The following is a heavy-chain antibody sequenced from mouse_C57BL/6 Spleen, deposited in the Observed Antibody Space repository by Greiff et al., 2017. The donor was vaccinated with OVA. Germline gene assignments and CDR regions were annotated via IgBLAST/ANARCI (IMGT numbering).Heavy chain of an antibody. J-gene: IGHJ4*01. CDR1: GSTFTSYW. CDR3: ARRGFYAMDY. CDR2: IYPGRGST. Sequence: QVQLQQPGAELVKPGASVKMSCKASGSTFTSYWITWVKQRPGQGLEWIGDIYPGRGSTNYNEKFKSKATLTVDTSSSTAYMQLSSLTSEDSAVYYCARRGFYAMDYWGQGTSVTVSS. V-gene: IGHV1-55*01.